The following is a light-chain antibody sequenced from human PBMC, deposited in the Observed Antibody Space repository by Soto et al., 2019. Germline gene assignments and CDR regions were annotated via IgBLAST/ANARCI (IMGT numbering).Light chain of an antibody. J-gene: IGLJ2*01. Sequence: QSVLTQPASVSGSPGQSITISCTGTSSDVGAYNYVSWYQQHPGKAPKLVIYDVSNRPSGVSNRFSGSKSGNTASLTISGLQAEDEADYYCSSYTGSSTLVIFGGGTQLTVL. CDR2: DVS. V-gene: IGLV2-14*03. CDR1: SSDVGAYNY. CDR3: SSYTGSSTLVI.